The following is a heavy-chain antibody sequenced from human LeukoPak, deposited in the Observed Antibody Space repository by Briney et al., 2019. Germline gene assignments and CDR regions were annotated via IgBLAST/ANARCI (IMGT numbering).Heavy chain of an antibody. CDR3: ARQPGGTAAFDI. J-gene: IGHJ3*02. D-gene: IGHD1-14*01. V-gene: IGHV4-59*08. CDR2: SHNSGET. Sequence: PSETLSLTCTVSGVSMINYYWSWIRQPPGKGLEWIAYSHNSGETKYNPSLKSRITISVDTSKNEFSLKLSSVTAADTAMYYCARQPGGTAAFDIWGQGTTVTVSA. CDR1: GVSMINYY.